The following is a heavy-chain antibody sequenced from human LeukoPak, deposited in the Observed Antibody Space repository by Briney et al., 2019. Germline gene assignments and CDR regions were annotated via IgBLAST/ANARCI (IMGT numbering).Heavy chain of an antibody. CDR1: GFTVSSNY. Sequence: PGGSLRLSCAASGFTVSSNYMSWVRQAPGKGLEWVSVIYSGGSTYYADSVKGRFTISRDNSKNTLYLQMNSLRAEATAVYYCARARSGYDFIIDYWGQGTLVTVSS. V-gene: IGHV3-66*01. D-gene: IGHD5-12*01. CDR3: ARARSGYDFIIDY. J-gene: IGHJ4*02. CDR2: IYSGGST.